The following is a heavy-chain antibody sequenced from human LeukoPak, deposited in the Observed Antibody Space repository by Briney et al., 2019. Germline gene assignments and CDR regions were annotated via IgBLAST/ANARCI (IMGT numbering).Heavy chain of an antibody. CDR1: GYTFTSYD. V-gene: IGHV1-8*01. CDR2: MNPNSGNT. CDR3: ARAAGDLDY. J-gene: IGHJ4*02. Sequence: ASVKVSCKASGYTFTSYDINWVRQATGQGLEWVGWMNPNSGNTGSAQKFQGRVSMARDTSISTAYMELSSLRSEDTAIYYCARAAGDLDYWGQGTLVTVSS.